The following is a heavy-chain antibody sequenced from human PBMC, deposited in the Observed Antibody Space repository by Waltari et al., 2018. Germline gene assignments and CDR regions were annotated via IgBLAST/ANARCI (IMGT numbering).Heavy chain of an antibody. CDR3: ATGDSHAFDM. CDR2: VSGSGGST. D-gene: IGHD4-17*01. J-gene: IGHJ3*02. V-gene: IGHV3-23*04. CDR1: GFTFSSYA. Sequence: EVQLVESGGGLVQPGGSLRLSCAASGFTFSSYAMSWVRQAPGKGLEWVSAVSGSGGSTYYADSVKGRFTISRDNSKNTLHLQMNSLRVEDTAVYYCATGDSHAFDMWGQGTLVIVSS.